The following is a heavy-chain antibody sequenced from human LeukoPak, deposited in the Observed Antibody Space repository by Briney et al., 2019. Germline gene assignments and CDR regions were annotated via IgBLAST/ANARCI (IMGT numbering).Heavy chain of an antibody. CDR3: TRDQRQNSGLY. Sequence: ASVKVSCKASGYTFTGYYMHWVRQAPGQGLEWIGWINPNSGGTKYEQKFQGRVTMTRDTSISTAYMDLGRLTSDDTAVYYCTRDQRQNSGLYWGQGTLVTVSS. D-gene: IGHD3-10*01. CDR1: GYTFTGYY. CDR2: INPNSGGT. J-gene: IGHJ4*02. V-gene: IGHV1-2*02.